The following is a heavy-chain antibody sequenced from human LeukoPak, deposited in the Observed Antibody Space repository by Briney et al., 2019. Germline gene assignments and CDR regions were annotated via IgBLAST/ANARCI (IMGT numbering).Heavy chain of an antibody. CDR2: ISYDGSNK. V-gene: IGHV3-30-3*01. D-gene: IGHD3-3*01. J-gene: IGHJ4*02. Sequence: GGSLRLSCAASGFTFSSYAMHWVRQAPGKGLEWVAVISYDGSNKYYADSVKGRFTISRDNSKNTLYLQMNSPRAEDTAVYYCARDYDFWSGYQYYFDYWGQGTLVTVSS. CDR3: ARDYDFWSGYQYYFDY. CDR1: GFTFSSYA.